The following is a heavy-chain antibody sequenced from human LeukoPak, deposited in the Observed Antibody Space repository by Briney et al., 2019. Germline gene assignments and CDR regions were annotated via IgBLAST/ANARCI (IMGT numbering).Heavy chain of an antibody. V-gene: IGHV1-46*01. Sequence: ASVKVSCKASGYTFTSYYMRWVRQAPGQGLEWMGIINPSGGSTSYAQKFQGRVTITTDESTSTAYMELSSLRSEDTAVYYCARDPTTVTNLPDYWGQGTLVTVSS. CDR1: GYTFTSYY. CDR3: ARDPTTVTNLPDY. CDR2: INPSGGST. J-gene: IGHJ4*02. D-gene: IGHD4-17*01.